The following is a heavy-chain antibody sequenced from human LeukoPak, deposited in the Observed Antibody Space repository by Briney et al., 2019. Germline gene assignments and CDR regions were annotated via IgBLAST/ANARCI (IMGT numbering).Heavy chain of an antibody. CDR3: ARVHNWNYDY. CDR1: GFTFSSYS. D-gene: IGHD1-7*01. J-gene: IGHJ4*02. Sequence: PGGSLRLSCAASGFTFSSYSMNWVRQAPGKGLEWVSYISSSSSTIYYADSVKGRFTISRDNAKNSLYLQMNSLRAQDTAVYYCARVHNWNYDYWGQGTLVTVSS. V-gene: IGHV3-48*04. CDR2: ISSSSSTI.